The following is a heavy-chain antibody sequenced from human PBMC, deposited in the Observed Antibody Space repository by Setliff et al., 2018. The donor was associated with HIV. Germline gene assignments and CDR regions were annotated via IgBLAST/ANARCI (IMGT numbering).Heavy chain of an antibody. V-gene: IGHV4-59*01. D-gene: IGHD6-25*01. CDR2: IYYSGST. CDR3: ARYSPRGYTLTGPY. Sequence: SETLSLTCTVSGGSISSYYWSWIRQPPGKGLEWIGYIYYSGSTKHNPSLKSRVTISLDTSKNQFSLKLTSATAADTAVYYCARYSPRGYTLTGPYWGQGTLVTVSS. CDR1: GGSISSYY. J-gene: IGHJ4*02.